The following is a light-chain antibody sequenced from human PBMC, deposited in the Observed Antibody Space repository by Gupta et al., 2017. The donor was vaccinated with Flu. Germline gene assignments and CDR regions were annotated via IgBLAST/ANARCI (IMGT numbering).Light chain of an antibody. CDR1: SGHSSYA. CDR2: LNSDGSH. Sequence: QLVLTQSPSASASLGASVKLTCTLSSGHSSYAIAWQQQQPEKGPRYLMKLNSDGSHSKGDGIPDRFSGSSSGAERDLTISSLQSEDEADYYCQTWGTGRVFGGGTKLTVL. V-gene: IGLV4-69*01. J-gene: IGLJ3*02. CDR3: QTWGTGRV.